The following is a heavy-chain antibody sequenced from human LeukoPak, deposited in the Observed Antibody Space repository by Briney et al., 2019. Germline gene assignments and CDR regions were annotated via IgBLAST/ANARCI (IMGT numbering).Heavy chain of an antibody. J-gene: IGHJ4*02. D-gene: IGHD2-21*02. V-gene: IGHV3-7*01. CDR3: ARDASLYCAGDTCYWAFDH. CDR1: GFTFSNYW. Sequence: PGGSLRLSCAASGFTFSNYWMSWVRQAPGRGPEWVANIKQDESKTYYVDSVKGRFTISRDNAKNSLFLQMNSLRAEDTAVYYCARDASLYCAGDTCYWAFDHWGQGTQVTISS. CDR2: IKQDESKT.